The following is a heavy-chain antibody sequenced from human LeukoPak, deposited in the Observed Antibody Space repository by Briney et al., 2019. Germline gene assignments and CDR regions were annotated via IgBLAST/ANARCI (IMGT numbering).Heavy chain of an antibody. D-gene: IGHD2-15*01. CDR3: VREAGYCAPVCVKTNWFDP. V-gene: IGHV3-23*01. Sequence: GGSLRLSCAASGFPFSSHAMSWVRQPPGKGLEWVAAISNGTTYCADSVRGRFAISRDDSTNTVYIHMNSLRDEDTALYPCVREAGYCAPVCVKTNWFDPWGQGTLVTVSS. J-gene: IGHJ5*02. CDR2: ISNGTT. CDR1: GFPFSSHA.